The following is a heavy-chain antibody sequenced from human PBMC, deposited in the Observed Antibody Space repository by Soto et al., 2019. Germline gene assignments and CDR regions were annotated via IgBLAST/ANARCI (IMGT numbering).Heavy chain of an antibody. V-gene: IGHV3-30-3*01. Sequence: QVQLVESGGGVVQPGRSLRLSCAASGFTFSSYAMHWVRQAPGKGLEWVAVISYDGSNKYYADSVKGRFTISRDNSKNTLYLQMNSLSAEDTAVYYCARAGNYYDSSGYGTDAFDIWGQGTMVTVSS. J-gene: IGHJ3*02. CDR1: GFTFSSYA. D-gene: IGHD3-22*01. CDR3: ARAGNYYDSSGYGTDAFDI. CDR2: ISYDGSNK.